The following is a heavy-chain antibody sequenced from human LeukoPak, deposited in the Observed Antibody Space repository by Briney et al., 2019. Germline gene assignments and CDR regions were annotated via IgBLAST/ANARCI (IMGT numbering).Heavy chain of an antibody. J-gene: IGHJ3*02. CDR2: ISAYNGNT. D-gene: IGHD5-18*01. CDR3: AREPYPTSNLGAPMVIAFDI. CDR1: GYTFTNYG. V-gene: IGHV1-18*01. Sequence: ASVKVSCKASGYTFTNYGINWVRQDPGQGLEWMGWISAYNGNTNYAQKFQGRVTMTTDTSTSTAYMELRSLRSDDTAVYYCAREPYPTSNLGAPMVIAFDIWGQGTMVTVSS.